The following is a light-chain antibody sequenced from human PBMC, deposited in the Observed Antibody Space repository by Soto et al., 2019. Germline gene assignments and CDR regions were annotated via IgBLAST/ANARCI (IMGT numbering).Light chain of an antibody. V-gene: IGLV2-14*03. CDR2: EVS. CDR1: SSDVGGYNF. CDR3: KSYAGSNTYV. J-gene: IGLJ1*01. Sequence: QSALTQPASVFGSPGQSITFSCTGTSSDVGGYNFVSWYQQHPGKAPKLMIYEVSSRPSGVSNRFSGSKSGNTASLTISGLQAADEADYFCKSYAGSNTYVFGSGTKVTVL.